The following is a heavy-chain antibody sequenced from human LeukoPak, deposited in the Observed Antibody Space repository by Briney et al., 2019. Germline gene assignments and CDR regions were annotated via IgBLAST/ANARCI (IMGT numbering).Heavy chain of an antibody. Sequence: PGGSLRLSCAASGFTFRSYAMSWVRQAPGKGLEWVSSISSSSSYIYYADSVKGRFTISRDNAKNSLYLQMNSLRAEDTAVYYCARVVVVVAATPTYYYMDVWGKGTTVTVSS. V-gene: IGHV3-21*01. D-gene: IGHD2-15*01. CDR1: GFTFRSYA. CDR2: ISSSSSYI. J-gene: IGHJ6*03. CDR3: ARVVVVVAATPTYYYMDV.